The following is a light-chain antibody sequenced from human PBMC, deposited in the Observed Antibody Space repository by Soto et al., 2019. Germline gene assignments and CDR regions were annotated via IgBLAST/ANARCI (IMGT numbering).Light chain of an antibody. J-gene: IGKJ1*01. CDR1: QSISSS. V-gene: IGKV1-39*01. Sequence: DIQMTQSPSSLSASVGETITITFRASQSISSSLNWFQHSPLQPPKLLLFAASNLHAGVPPRFSGSGSGTSFSITIRSLQPEDFATYYCQQSFNLPRTFGPGTKV. CDR3: QQSFNLPRT. CDR2: AAS.